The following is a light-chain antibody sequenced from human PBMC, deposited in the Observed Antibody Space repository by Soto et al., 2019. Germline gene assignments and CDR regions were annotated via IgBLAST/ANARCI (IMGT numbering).Light chain of an antibody. J-gene: IGLJ2*01. CDR2: GND. CDR1: SLNIGSNS. V-gene: IGLV1-51*01. Sequence: QSVLTQPPSVSAAPGQEVTISCSGSSLNIGSNSVSWYQQFPGTAPQLLIHGNDRRPSGIPDRFSGSKSGTSATLGITGLQTGDEADYYCGTWDDSLNTGVFGGGTKLTVL. CDR3: GTWDDSLNTGV.